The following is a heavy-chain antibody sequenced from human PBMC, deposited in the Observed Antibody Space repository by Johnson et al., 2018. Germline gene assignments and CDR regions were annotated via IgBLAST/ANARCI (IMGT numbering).Heavy chain of an antibody. CDR3: AKAGYYDSSGYYYYFQH. Sequence: QVQLVQSGGGVVQPGRSLRLSCAASGFSFSSYGMHWVRKAPGQGLEWLAVISYDGSTKNYADSVKDRFTISRDNSKNSLFLQMNSLRAEDTAVYYCAKAGYYDSSGYYYYFQHWGQGTMVTVSS. CDR1: GFSFSSYG. V-gene: IGHV3-30*18. D-gene: IGHD3-22*01. J-gene: IGHJ1*01. CDR2: ISYDGSTK.